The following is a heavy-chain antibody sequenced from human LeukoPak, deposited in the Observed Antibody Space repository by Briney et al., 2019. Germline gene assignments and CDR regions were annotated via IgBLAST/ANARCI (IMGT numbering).Heavy chain of an antibody. V-gene: IGHV2-5*02. Sequence: ESGPTLVNPTQTLTLTCTFSGLSVRTSGVGVGWIRQPPGKALEWLALIYWDDVKRYSPSLKSRPTITKDTSKTQVVLTMTNMDPVDTAIYYCARSVVAATYFDYWGQGTLVTVPS. CDR3: ARSVVAATYFDY. CDR1: GLSVRTSGVG. J-gene: IGHJ4*02. CDR2: IYWDDVK. D-gene: IGHD2-15*01.